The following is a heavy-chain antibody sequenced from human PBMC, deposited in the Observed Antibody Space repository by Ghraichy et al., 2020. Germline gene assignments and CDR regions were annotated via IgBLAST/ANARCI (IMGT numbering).Heavy chain of an antibody. D-gene: IGHD3-22*01. CDR1: GASMRSYY. V-gene: IGHV4-59*08. Sequence: SQTLSLTCTVSGASMRSYYWSWVRQPPGKGLEWIGYVFYSGNTNFNPSLKSRLTMSVDMSKNQYSLRLASVTAADTAVYYCASLDTAYDSNGYSGYWGQGTLVTVSS. CDR3: ASLDTAYDSNGYSGY. J-gene: IGHJ4*02. CDR2: VFYSGNT.